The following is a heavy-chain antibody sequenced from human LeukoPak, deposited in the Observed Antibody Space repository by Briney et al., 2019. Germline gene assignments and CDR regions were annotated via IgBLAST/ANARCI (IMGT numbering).Heavy chain of an antibody. CDR2: MNPNSGNT. V-gene: IGHV1-8*01. D-gene: IGHD3-22*01. CDR1: GYTFTNYD. Sequence: ASVKVSCKASGYTFTNYDINWVRQATGQGLEWMGWMNPNSGNTGYAQELQGRVTMTRNSSISTAFMELNSLRSEDTAVYYCARGGTIYDSILEDAFDIWGQGTMVTVSS. CDR3: ARGGTIYDSILEDAFDI. J-gene: IGHJ3*02.